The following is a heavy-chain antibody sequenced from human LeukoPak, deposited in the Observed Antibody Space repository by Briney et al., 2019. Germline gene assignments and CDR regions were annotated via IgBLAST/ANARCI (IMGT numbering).Heavy chain of an antibody. J-gene: IGHJ4*02. D-gene: IGHD3-22*01. Sequence: ASETLSLTCIVSGGSITNYIYHWAWIRQPPGRRLECIGTIYYSGSTSYNPSLKSRVTISADTSKNQFSLKLSSVTAADTAVYYCARGRGYSDSSSYYFDYWGQGTLVTVS. CDR2: IYYSGST. CDR1: GGSITNYIYH. CDR3: ARGRGYSDSSSYYFDY. V-gene: IGHV4-39*01.